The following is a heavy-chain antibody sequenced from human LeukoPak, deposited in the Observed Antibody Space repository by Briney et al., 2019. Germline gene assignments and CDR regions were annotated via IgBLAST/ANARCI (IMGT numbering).Heavy chain of an antibody. CDR3: ARGTEMTTIACHYSFDY. CDR2: IYTSGST. D-gene: IGHD5-24*01. CDR1: GGSISSYY. J-gene: IGHJ4*02. Sequence: SETLSLTCTVSGGSISSYYWSWIRQPAGEGLEWIGRIYTSGSTNYNPSLKSRVTMSVDTSNNQFSLKVTSVTAADTAVYYCARGTEMTTIACHYSFDYWGQGTLVSVSS. V-gene: IGHV4-4*07.